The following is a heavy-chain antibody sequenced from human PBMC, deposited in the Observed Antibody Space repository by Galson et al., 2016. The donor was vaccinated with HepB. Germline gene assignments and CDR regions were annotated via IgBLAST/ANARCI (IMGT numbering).Heavy chain of an antibody. Sequence: SETLSLTCSVSGASISGTNYYWGWIRQPPGRGLEWIGSIYYNGNTNYNPSLESRVTISVDTAKNHLSLSLSSVTAADTAVYYCATGVVVAGKMYYYYIDVCGKATSVTVSS. CDR2: IYYNGNT. CDR1: GASISGTNYY. CDR3: ATGVVVAGKMYYYYIDV. D-gene: IGHD6-19*01. J-gene: IGHJ6*03. V-gene: IGHV4-39*01.